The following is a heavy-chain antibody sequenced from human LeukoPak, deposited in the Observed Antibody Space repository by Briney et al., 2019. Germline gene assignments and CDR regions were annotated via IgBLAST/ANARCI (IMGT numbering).Heavy chain of an antibody. D-gene: IGHD5-18*01. CDR3: TRGPIQLWIHNGMDV. J-gene: IGHJ6*02. Sequence: PGGSLRLSCAASGFTFSSYSMNWVRQAPGKGLEWVSSISSSSSYIYYADSVKGRFTISRDNAKNSLYLQMNSLETEDTAVYYCTRGPIQLWIHNGMDVWGQGTTVTVSS. CDR1: GFTFSSYS. V-gene: IGHV3-21*03. CDR2: ISSSSSYI.